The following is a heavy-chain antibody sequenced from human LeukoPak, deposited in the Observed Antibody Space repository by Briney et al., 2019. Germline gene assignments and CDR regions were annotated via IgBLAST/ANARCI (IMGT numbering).Heavy chain of an antibody. Sequence: PGGSLRLSCAASGFTISSYSMNWVRQAPGKGLEWVSSISSSSSYIYYADSVKGRFTISRDNAKNSLYLQMSSLRAEDTAVYYCARFMKYQLLLDTTLDYWGQGTLVTVSS. CDR1: GFTISSYS. D-gene: IGHD2-2*01. V-gene: IGHV3-21*01. CDR2: ISSSSSYI. CDR3: ARFMKYQLLLDTTLDY. J-gene: IGHJ4*02.